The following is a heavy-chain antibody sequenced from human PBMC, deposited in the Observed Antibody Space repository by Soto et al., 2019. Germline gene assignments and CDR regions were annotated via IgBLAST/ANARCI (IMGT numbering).Heavy chain of an antibody. CDR3: AGSIPQVVPAAIPDYYGMDV. D-gene: IGHD2-2*01. CDR2: IYPGDSDT. V-gene: IGHV5-51*01. Sequence: GASLKISCKGSGYSFTSYWIGWVRQMPGKGLEWMGIIYPGDSDTRYSPSFQGQVTISADKSISTAYLQWSSLKASDTAMYYCAGSIPQVVPAAIPDYYGMDVWGQVTTVTVAS. CDR1: GYSFTSYW. J-gene: IGHJ6*02.